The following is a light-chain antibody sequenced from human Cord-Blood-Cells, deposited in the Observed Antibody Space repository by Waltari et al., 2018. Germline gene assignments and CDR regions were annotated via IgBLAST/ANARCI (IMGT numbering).Light chain of an antibody. CDR1: SSNIGSNT. CDR3: AAWDDSLNGWV. Sequence: QSVLTQPPSASGTPGQRVTISCSGSSSNIGSNTVNWYQQRPGTAPKLLSYSNNQRPSGVPDRFSGSKSGTSASLAISGLQSEDEADYYCAAWDDSLNGWVFGGGTKLTVL. CDR2: SNN. J-gene: IGLJ3*02. V-gene: IGLV1-44*01.